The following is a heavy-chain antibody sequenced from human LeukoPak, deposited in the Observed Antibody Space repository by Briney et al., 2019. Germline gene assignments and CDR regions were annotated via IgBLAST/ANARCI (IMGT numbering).Heavy chain of an antibody. V-gene: IGHV3-21*01. Sequence: PGGSLRLSCAASGFTFSSYSVNWVRQAPGKGLEWVSSISGSSSYKYYVDSAKGRFTVSRDSAKNSLYLQMNSLRAEDTAMYYCAREDSSSLDYWGQGTLVTVSA. CDR2: ISGSSSYK. CDR3: AREDSSSLDY. D-gene: IGHD6-13*01. J-gene: IGHJ4*02. CDR1: GFTFSSYS.